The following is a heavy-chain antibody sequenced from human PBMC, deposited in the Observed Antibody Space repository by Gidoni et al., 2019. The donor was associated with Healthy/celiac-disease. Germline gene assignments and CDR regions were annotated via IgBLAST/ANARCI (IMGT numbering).Heavy chain of an antibody. V-gene: IGHV4-59*08. CDR1: GGSISSYY. J-gene: IGHJ4*02. CDR3: ARHYGSYLVDY. D-gene: IGHD1-26*01. Sequence: QVQLQESGPGLVKPSETLSLPCTVSGGSISSYYWSWIRQPPGKGLEWIGYIYYSGSTNYNPSLKSRVTISVDTSKNQFSLKLSSVTAADTAVYYCARHYGSYLVDYWGQGTLVTVSS. CDR2: IYYSGST.